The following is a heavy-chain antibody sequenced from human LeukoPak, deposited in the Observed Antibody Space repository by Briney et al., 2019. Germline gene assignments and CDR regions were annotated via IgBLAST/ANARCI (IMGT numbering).Heavy chain of an antibody. D-gene: IGHD1-14*01. Sequence: SVKVSCKASGGTFSSYSISWVRHAPGQGLEWMGRIISIFGTANYAQTFQGRVTISTDEYKSTAYMELSRLRSEDTEVYYCGGGTAWAPHYWGQGTLVTVSS. CDR1: GGTFSSYS. J-gene: IGHJ4*02. CDR3: GGGTAWAPHY. CDR2: IISIFGTA. V-gene: IGHV1-69*05.